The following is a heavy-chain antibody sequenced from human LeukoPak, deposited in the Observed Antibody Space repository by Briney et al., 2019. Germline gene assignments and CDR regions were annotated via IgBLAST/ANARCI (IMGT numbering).Heavy chain of an antibody. V-gene: IGHV3-74*01. CDR3: ARGTATTAGIDF. J-gene: IGHJ4*02. Sequence: GALRLSCTASGFAFSSYWMFWVRQAPGKGLVWVSQINTEGASTTYGDPAKGRFTTSRDSAKNTLYLQMNSLRVEDTAVYYCARGTATTAGIDFWGQGTLVTVSS. CDR1: GFAFSSYW. CDR2: INTEGAST. D-gene: IGHD1/OR15-1a*01.